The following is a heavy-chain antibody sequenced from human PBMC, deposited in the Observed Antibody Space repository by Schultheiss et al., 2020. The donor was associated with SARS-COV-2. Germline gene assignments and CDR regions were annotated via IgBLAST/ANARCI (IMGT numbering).Heavy chain of an antibody. CDR3: ARYRSRRWFDY. CDR1: GFSLSNARMG. D-gene: IGHD3-16*01. V-gene: IGHV2-26*01. Sequence: SGPTLVKPTETLTLTCTVSGFSLSNARMGVSWIRQPPGKALEWLAHIFSNDEKSYSTSLKTRLTISKDTSKNQVVLTMTNMDPVDTATYYCARYRSRRWFDYWGQGTLVTVSS. CDR2: IFSNDEK. J-gene: IGHJ4*02.